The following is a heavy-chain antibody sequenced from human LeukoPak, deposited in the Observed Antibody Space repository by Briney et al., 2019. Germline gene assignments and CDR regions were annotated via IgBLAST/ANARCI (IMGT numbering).Heavy chain of an antibody. Sequence: PGGSLRLSCAASGFTFSSYAMSWVRQAPGKGLEWVAVISYDGSNKYYADSVKGRFTISRDNSKNTLNLQMNSLRAEDTAVYYCAKAPYSSGWYYVYWGQGTLVTVSS. CDR3: AKAPYSSGWYYVY. CDR2: ISYDGSNK. J-gene: IGHJ4*02. CDR1: GFTFSSYA. D-gene: IGHD6-19*01. V-gene: IGHV3-30*18.